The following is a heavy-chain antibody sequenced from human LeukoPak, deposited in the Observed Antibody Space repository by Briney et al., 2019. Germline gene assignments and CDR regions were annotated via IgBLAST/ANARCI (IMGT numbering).Heavy chain of an antibody. CDR3: ARVEMATMD. V-gene: IGHV4-34*01. CDR1: GGFFSGYY. D-gene: IGHD5-24*01. J-gene: IGHJ4*02. CDR2: INHSGST. Sequence: SETLSLTCAVYGGFFSGYYWSWIRQPPGKGLEWIGEINHSGSTNYNPSLKSRVTISVDTSKNQFSLKLSSVTAADTAVYYCARVEMATMDWGQGTLVTVSS.